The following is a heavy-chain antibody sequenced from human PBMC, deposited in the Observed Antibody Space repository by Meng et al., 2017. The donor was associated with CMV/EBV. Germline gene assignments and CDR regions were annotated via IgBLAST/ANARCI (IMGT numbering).Heavy chain of an antibody. CDR3: ARDCSSTSCYRRGNNYYGMDV. V-gene: IGHV1-18*01. CDR1: GYTFTGYG. Sequence: ASVKVSCKASGYTFTGYGISWVRQAPGQGLEWMGWISGYNGNTDYAQKLQGRVTVTTDTSTGTAYMELRSLRSDDTAVYYCARDCSSTSCYRRGNNYYGMDVWGQGTTVTVSS. J-gene: IGHJ6*02. D-gene: IGHD2-2*01. CDR2: ISGYNGNT.